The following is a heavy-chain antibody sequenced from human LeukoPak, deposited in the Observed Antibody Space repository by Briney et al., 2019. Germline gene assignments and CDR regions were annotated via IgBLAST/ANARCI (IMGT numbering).Heavy chain of an antibody. CDR3: ARDLNWGAAASWFDY. CDR1: GYTFTSYG. V-gene: IGHV1-18*04. CDR2: ISAYNGNT. Sequence: ASAKVSCKASGYTFTSYGISWARQAPGQGLEWMGWISAYNGNTNYAQKLQGRVTTTTDTSTSTAYMELRSLRSDDTAVYYCARDLNWGAAASWFDYWGQGTLVTVSS. D-gene: IGHD6-13*01. J-gene: IGHJ4*02.